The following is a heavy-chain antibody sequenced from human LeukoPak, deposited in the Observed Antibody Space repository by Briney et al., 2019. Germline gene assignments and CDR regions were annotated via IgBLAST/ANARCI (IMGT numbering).Heavy chain of an antibody. CDR2: ILYDGSNK. Sequence: GGSLRLSCAASGFNFSSYGMHWVRQAAGKGLEWVAFILYDGSNKYYADSVKGRFTISRDSFKNTLYLQMNSLRAEDTAVYYCARDDTHYGSSGSFYDAFDIWGQGTMVTVSS. J-gene: IGHJ3*02. CDR3: ARDDTHYGSSGSFYDAFDI. V-gene: IGHV3-30*02. CDR1: GFNFSSYG. D-gene: IGHD3-22*01.